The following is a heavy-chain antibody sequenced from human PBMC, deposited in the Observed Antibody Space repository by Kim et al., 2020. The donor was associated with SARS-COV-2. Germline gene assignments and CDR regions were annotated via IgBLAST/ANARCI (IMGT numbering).Heavy chain of an antibody. V-gene: IGHV1-3*01. J-gene: IGHJ5*02. D-gene: IGHD3-22*01. CDR3: ARSSGYYH. CDR2: NGNT. Sequence: NGNTKYSQKFQGRVTITRDTSASTAYMELGSLRSEDTAVYYCARSSGYYHWGQGTLVTVSS.